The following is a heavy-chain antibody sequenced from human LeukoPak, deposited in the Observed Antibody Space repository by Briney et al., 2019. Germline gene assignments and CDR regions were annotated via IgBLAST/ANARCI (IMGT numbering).Heavy chain of an antibody. Sequence: GGSLRLSCAASGFTFSSYTMNWVRQAPGKGLEWVSTISDSGGSTYYADSVKGRFTISRDNSKNTLYLQVNSLRAEDTAVYYCAKDLIPSVVWGQGTLVTVSS. CDR2: ISDSGGST. CDR1: GFTFSSYT. J-gene: IGHJ4*02. CDR3: AKDLIPSVV. D-gene: IGHD5/OR15-5a*01. V-gene: IGHV3-23*01.